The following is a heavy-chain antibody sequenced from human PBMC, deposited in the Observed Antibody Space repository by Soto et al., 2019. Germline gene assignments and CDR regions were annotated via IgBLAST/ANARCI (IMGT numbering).Heavy chain of an antibody. J-gene: IGHJ6*02. V-gene: IGHV3-23*01. CDR2: ISGSGGST. CDR3: AKENAGTPLSPYYYGMDV. CDR1: GFTFSSYA. Sequence: GGSLRLSCAASGFTFSSYAMSWVRQAPGKGLEWVSAISGSGGSTYYADSVKGRFTISRDNSKNTLYLQMNSLRAEDTAVYYCAKENAGTPLSPYYYGMDVWGQGTTVTVSS. D-gene: IGHD1-1*01.